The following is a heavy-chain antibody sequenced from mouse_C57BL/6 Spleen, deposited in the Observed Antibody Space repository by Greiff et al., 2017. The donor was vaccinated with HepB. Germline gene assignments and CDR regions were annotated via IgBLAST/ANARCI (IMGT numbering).Heavy chain of an antibody. CDR3: ARIDGSSYENYFDY. V-gene: IGHV2-9-1*01. Sequence: QVQLQQSGPGLVAPSQSLSITCTVSGFSLTSYAISWVRQPPGKGLEWLGVIWTGGGTNYNSALKSRLSISKDNSKSQVFLKMNSLQTDDTARYYCARIDGSSYENYFDYWGQGTTLTVSS. CDR2: IWTGGGT. J-gene: IGHJ2*01. CDR1: GFSLTSYA. D-gene: IGHD1-1*01.